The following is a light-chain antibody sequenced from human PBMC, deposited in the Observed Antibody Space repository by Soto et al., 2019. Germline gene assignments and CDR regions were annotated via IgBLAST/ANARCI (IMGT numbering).Light chain of an antibody. CDR1: QRISNY. CDR2: GAS. CDR3: HQTYSAPLT. V-gene: IGKV1-39*01. Sequence: DIQMTQSPFSLPASVGDRVNITCRASQRISNYLNWYQQKPGRAPSLLIHGASSIQGGVPSRFSGSGSGTDFTLTISSLQPEDFTTYYCHQTYSAPLTFGGGTKVEI. J-gene: IGKJ4*01.